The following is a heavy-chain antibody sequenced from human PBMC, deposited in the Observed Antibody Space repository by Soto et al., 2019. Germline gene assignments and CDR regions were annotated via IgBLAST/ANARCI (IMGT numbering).Heavy chain of an antibody. CDR3: AKVTIEVPAPGTAV. CDR2: ISYSGDRT. D-gene: IGHD6-13*01. CDR1: GFTFNNYA. V-gene: IGHV3-23*01. J-gene: IGHJ6*02. Sequence: GGSLRLSCAASGFTFNNYAMSWVRQAPGKGLEWVSAISYSGDRTFYADSAKGRFTISRDNSKNTLYLEMKSLGAEDTAIYYCAKVTIEVPAPGTAVWGQGTTVTVSS.